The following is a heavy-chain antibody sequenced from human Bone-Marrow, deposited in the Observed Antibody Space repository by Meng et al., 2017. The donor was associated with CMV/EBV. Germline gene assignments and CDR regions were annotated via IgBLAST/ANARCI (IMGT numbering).Heavy chain of an antibody. CDR1: GYNFSSYG. CDR3: AAGPFGAVAGNFDY. D-gene: IGHD6-19*01. CDR2: ISAYNGNT. Sequence: ASVKVSCKASGYNFSSYGISWVRQAPGQGLEWMGWISAYNGNTDYAQKLQGRVTLTTDTSTSTAYMELRSLRSDDTAVYYCAAGPFGAVAGNFDYWGRGPLVTSYS. J-gene: IGHJ4*02. V-gene: IGHV1-18*01.